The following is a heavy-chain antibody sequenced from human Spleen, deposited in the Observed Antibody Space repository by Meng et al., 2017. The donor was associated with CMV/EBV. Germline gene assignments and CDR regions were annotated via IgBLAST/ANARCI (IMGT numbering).Heavy chain of an antibody. V-gene: IGHV3-30*03. CDR3: ARILYSSSFQAFDI. CDR1: GFSFSSSV. Sequence: GESLKISCAASGFSFSSSVMHWVRQAPGKGLEWVAAISNDGDDKFYADSVKGRFTISRDNAKSTLYLQMNSLRAEDTAVYYCARILYSSSFQAFDIWGQGTMVTVSS. D-gene: IGHD6-13*01. CDR2: ISNDGDDK. J-gene: IGHJ3*02.